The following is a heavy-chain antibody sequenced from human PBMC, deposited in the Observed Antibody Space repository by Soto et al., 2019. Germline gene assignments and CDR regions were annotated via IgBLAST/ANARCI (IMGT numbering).Heavy chain of an antibody. CDR2: ISGSGGST. Sequence: VGSLRLSCAASGFTFSSYAMSWVCQAPGKGLEWVSAISGSGGSTYYADSVKGRFTISRDNSKNTLYLQMNSLRAEDTAVYYCAKKEPYYYYGMDVWGQGTTVTVSS. V-gene: IGHV3-23*01. CDR3: AKKEPYYYYGMDV. CDR1: GFTFSSYA. J-gene: IGHJ6*02. D-gene: IGHD1-26*01.